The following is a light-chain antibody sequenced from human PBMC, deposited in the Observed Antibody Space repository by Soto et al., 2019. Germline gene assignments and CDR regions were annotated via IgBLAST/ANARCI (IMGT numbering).Light chain of an antibody. J-gene: IGKJ1*01. V-gene: IGKV3-20*01. CDR3: QQHDSWPRT. CDR2: GAS. Sequence: PGERATLSCRAAQSVGTRLAWYQHKTGQAPRLLISGASSRATGIPDRFTGSGSETSFTLTISRLEPEDFAVYYCQQHDSWPRTFGQGTKVDIK. CDR1: QSVGTR.